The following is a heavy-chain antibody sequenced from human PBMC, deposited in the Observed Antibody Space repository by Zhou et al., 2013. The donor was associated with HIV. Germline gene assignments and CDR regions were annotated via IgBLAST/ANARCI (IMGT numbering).Heavy chain of an antibody. J-gene: IGHJ6*03. CDR2: IIPIFGTA. CDR1: GGTFSSYA. D-gene: IGHD6-13*01. CDR3: ARESRARSIAAAGNLYYYYYYMDV. Sequence: QVQLVQSGAEVKKPGSSVKVSCKASGGTFSSYAISWVRQAPGQGLEWMGGIIPIFGTANYAQKFQGRVTITTDESTSTAYMELSSLRSEDTAVYYCARESRARSIAAAGNLYYYYYYMDVWGKGTTVTVSS. V-gene: IGHV1-69*05.